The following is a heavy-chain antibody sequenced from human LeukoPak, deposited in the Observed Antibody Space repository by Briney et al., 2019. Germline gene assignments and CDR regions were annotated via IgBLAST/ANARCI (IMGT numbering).Heavy chain of an antibody. V-gene: IGHV3-23*01. J-gene: IGHJ4*02. CDR1: GGSFSGYY. Sequence: ETLSLTCAVYGGSFSGYYWSWIRQPPGKGLEWVSAISGSGGSTYYADSVKGRFTISRDNSKNTLYLQMNSLRAEDTAVYYCAKDRIAVAGTGYFDYWGQGTLVTVSS. CDR3: AKDRIAVAGTGYFDY. D-gene: IGHD6-19*01. CDR2: ISGSGGST.